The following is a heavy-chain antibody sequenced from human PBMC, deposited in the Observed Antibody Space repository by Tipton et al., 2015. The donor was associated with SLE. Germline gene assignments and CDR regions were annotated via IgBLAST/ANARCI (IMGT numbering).Heavy chain of an antibody. Sequence: TLSLTCTVSGGSISSYYWSWIRQPPGKGLEWIGEINHSGSTNYNPSLKSRVTISVDTSKNQFSLKLSSVTAADTAVYYCAGGSVTVNYWGQGTLVTVSS. CDR3: AGGSVTVNY. CDR1: GGSISSYY. D-gene: IGHD4-23*01. J-gene: IGHJ4*02. V-gene: IGHV4-34*01. CDR2: INHSGST.